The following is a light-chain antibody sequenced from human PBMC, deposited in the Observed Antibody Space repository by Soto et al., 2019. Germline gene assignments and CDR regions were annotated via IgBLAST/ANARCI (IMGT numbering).Light chain of an antibody. J-gene: IGKJ1*01. Sequence: LLTQSASAVSLSPGERATLSCRTSQRFXSYFAWYQQKPGQAPRMLXDNASNRATGSPARFSGSGSGTDFTLTISRLEPEYFSVYYFQQRSRWPQTFGQGTKVDIK. CDR1: QRFXSY. V-gene: IGKV3-11*01. CDR2: NAS. CDR3: QQRSRWPQT.